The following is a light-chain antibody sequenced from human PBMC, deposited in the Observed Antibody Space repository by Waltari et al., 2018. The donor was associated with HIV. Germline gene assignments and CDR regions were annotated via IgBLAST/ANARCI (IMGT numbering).Light chain of an antibody. CDR1: QGVNNN. J-gene: IGKJ2*01. V-gene: IGKV3-15*01. CDR2: GVS. CDR3: QQYNNWPYT. Sequence: EIVMTQSPATLSVSPGERATFSCRASQGVNNNLGWYQQKPGQAPRLLIYGVSSRATGIPARFSGSGSGTQFTLSISSLQSEDFAVYYCQQYNNWPYTFGQGTKLEIK.